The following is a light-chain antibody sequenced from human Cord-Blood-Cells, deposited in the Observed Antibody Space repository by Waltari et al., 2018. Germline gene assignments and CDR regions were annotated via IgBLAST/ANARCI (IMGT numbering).Light chain of an antibody. CDR3: QQYNNGPQT. Sequence: EIVMTQSPATLSVSPGERATLSCRASQSVSSNLAWYQQKPGQAPRLLIYGASTRATGIPARFSGSGSGTEFTRTISSLQSEDFAVYYCQQYNNGPQTFGQGTKVEIK. CDR1: QSVSSN. CDR2: GAS. J-gene: IGKJ1*01. V-gene: IGKV3-15*01.